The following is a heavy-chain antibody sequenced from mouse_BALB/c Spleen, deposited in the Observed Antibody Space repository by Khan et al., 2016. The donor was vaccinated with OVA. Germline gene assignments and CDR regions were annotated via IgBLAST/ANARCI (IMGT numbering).Heavy chain of an antibody. CDR1: GFTFNTYG. CDR2: VTTGGSYT. D-gene: IGHD1-1*01. Sequence: EVELVESGGDLVKPGGSLKLSCAASGFTFNTYGMSWVRQTPDKRLEWVATVTTGGSYTYYPDSVKGRFTISRDNAKNTLYLQMSSLKSEDTAMFYCVRLAYYYDSEGFAYWGQGTLVTVSA. CDR3: VRLAYYYDSEGFAY. V-gene: IGHV5-6*01. J-gene: IGHJ3*01.